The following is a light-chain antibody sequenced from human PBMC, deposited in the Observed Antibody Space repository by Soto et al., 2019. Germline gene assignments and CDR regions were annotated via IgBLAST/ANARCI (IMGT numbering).Light chain of an antibody. J-gene: IGKJ2*01. Sequence: DIQMTQSPSSLSASVGDRVTITCRASQNIRTYLNWYQQTPGKDPKLLIYAASSLQTGVPSRFSGSGSGTDFTLTITSLQPEDFATYFCQQSYSSPPYTFGQGTKLEIK. V-gene: IGKV1-39*01. CDR2: AAS. CDR1: QNIRTY. CDR3: QQSYSSPPYT.